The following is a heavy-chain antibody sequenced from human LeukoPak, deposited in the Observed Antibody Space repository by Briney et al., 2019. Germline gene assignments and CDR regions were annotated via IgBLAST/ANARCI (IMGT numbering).Heavy chain of an antibody. CDR3: ARAYNYYDSSGYYLGYYFDY. J-gene: IGHJ4*02. D-gene: IGHD3-22*01. Sequence: AAVKVSCKASGYTFTSYAMHWVRQAPGQRLEWMGWSNAGNGNTKYSQEFQGRVTITRDTSASIAYMELSSLRSEDMAVYYCARAYNYYDSSGYYLGYYFDYWGQGTLVTVSS. V-gene: IGHV1-3*02. CDR2: SNAGNGNT. CDR1: GYTFTSYA.